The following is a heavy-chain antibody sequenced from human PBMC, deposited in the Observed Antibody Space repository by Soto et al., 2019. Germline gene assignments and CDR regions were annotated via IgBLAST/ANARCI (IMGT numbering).Heavy chain of an antibody. CDR3: ARAEWRNYYDSSGYSFDY. D-gene: IGHD3-22*01. CDR1: GGTFSSYA. Sequence: QVQLVQSGAEVKKPGSSVKVSCKASGGTFSSYAISWVRQAPGQGLEWMGGIIPIFGTANYAQKFQGRVTITADESTSTAYMELSSLRSEDTVVYYCARAEWRNYYDSSGYSFDYWGQGTLVTVSS. V-gene: IGHV1-69*12. J-gene: IGHJ4*02. CDR2: IIPIFGTA.